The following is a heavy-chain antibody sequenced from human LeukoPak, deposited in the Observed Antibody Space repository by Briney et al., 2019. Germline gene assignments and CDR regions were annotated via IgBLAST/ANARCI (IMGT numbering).Heavy chain of an antibody. CDR2: ISGSGGST. CDR1: GFTFSSYA. J-gene: IGHJ4*02. D-gene: IGHD3-22*01. CDR3: AKPPTYYYDSSGYPFDY. Sequence: GGSLRLSCAASGFTFSSYAMSWLRQAPGKGLEGVSAISGSGGSTYYADSVKGRFTISRDNSKNTLYLQMNSLRAEDTAVYYCAKPPTYYYDSSGYPFDYWGQGTLVTVSS. V-gene: IGHV3-23*01.